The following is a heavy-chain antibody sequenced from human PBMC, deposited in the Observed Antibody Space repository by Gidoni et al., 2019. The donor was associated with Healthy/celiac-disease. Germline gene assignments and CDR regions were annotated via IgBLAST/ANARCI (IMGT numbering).Heavy chain of an antibody. V-gene: IGHV3-13*01. CDR2: IGTAGDT. Sequence: EVQLVESGGGLVQPGGSLRLSCAASGFTFSSYDMHWVRQATGKGLEWVSAIGTAGDTYYPGSVKGRFTISRENAKNSLYLQMNSLRAGDTAVYYCARSDSPCSSTSCPHSWYFDLWGRGTLVTVSS. D-gene: IGHD2-2*01. J-gene: IGHJ2*01. CDR3: ARSDSPCSSTSCPHSWYFDL. CDR1: GFTFSSYD.